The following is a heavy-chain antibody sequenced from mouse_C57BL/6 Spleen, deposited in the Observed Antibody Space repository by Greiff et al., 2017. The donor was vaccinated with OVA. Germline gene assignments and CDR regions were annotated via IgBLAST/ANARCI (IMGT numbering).Heavy chain of an antibody. CDR2: IDPSDSYT. CDR1: GYTFTSYW. J-gene: IGHJ3*01. Sequence: QVQLQQPGAELVKPGASVKLSCKASGYTFTSYWMQWVKQRPGQGLEWIGEIDPSDSYTNYNQKFKGKATLTGDTSSSKAYMQLSSLTSEDSAVYYCARYNSNYEAWFAYWGQGTLVTVSA. CDR3: ARYNSNYEAWFAY. V-gene: IGHV1-50*01. D-gene: IGHD2-5*01.